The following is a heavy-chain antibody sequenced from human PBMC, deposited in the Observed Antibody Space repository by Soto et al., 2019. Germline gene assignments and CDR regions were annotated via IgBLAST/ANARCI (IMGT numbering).Heavy chain of an antibody. J-gene: IGHJ4*02. CDR3: AHLHGNSPVLTETAN. D-gene: IGHD1-26*01. CDR2: ISGSGLGT. Sequence: VQLLESGGGLVQPGESLRLSCAASGFIFSNYVLTWVRQAPGKGLEWVSSISGSGLGTYYADSVRGRFTVSRDNSKNTLYLQMKSLRAEHTSLYYWAHLHGNSPVLTETANWGQGTLVTVSS. CDR1: GFIFSNYV. V-gene: IGHV3-23*01.